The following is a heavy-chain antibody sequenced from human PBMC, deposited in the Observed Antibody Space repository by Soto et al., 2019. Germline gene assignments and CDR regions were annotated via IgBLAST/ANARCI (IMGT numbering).Heavy chain of an antibody. CDR3: ARQIGGGSFNSYYYYYGMDV. CDR1: GYTFTTYG. D-gene: IGHD2-15*01. J-gene: IGHJ6*02. Sequence: ASVKVSCKGSGYTFTTYGITWVRQAPGQGLEWMGWINPNSGGTNYAQKFQGWVTMTRDTSISTAYMELSRLRSDDTAVYYCARQIGGGSFNSYYYYYGMDVWGQGTTVTVSS. V-gene: IGHV1-2*04. CDR2: INPNSGGT.